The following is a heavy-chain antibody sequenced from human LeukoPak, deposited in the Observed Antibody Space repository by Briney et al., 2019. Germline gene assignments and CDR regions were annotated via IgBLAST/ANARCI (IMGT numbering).Heavy chain of an antibody. CDR1: GYTFTSYD. V-gene: IGHV1-46*01. CDR3: ARSLGEYWSNFDP. J-gene: IGHJ5*02. Sequence: ASVKVSCKASGYTFTSYDINWVRQAPGQGLEWMGIINPSGGSTSYAQKFQGRVTMTRDMSTSTVYMELSSLRSEDTAVYYCARSLGEYWSNFDPWGQGTLVTVSS. D-gene: IGHD3-10*01. CDR2: INPSGGST.